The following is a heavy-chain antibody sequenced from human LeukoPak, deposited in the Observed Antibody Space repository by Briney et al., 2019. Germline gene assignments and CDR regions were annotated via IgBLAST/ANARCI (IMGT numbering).Heavy chain of an antibody. Sequence: GGSLRLSCAASGFTFSTYTMNWVRQAPGKGLEWVSGISGGGDRIWYAESVKGRFTISRDNAKNSLYLQMNSLRAEDTAVYYCARRAGNSSAYDYWGQGTLVTVSS. J-gene: IGHJ4*02. CDR2: ISGGGDRI. CDR1: GFTFSTYT. CDR3: ARRAGNSSAYDY. V-gene: IGHV3-21*01. D-gene: IGHD3-22*01.